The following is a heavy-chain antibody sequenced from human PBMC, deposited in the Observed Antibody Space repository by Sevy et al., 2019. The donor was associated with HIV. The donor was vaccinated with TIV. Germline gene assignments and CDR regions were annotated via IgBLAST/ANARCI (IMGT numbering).Heavy chain of an antibody. CDR3: TTGGRQFDY. V-gene: IGHV3-15*01. Sequence: GGSLRLSCAASGFTFSNAWMTWVRQAPGKGLEWVGRIKGKPDGGTTDYAAPVKGRFTISRDDSKNTLYLQMNNRKTEDTAVYYCTTGGRQFDYWGQGSLVTVSS. CDR2: IKGKPDGGTT. CDR1: GFTFSNAW. J-gene: IGHJ4*02.